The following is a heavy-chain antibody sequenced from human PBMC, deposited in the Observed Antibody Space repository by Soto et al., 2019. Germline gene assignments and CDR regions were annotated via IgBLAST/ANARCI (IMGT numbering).Heavy chain of an antibody. CDR1: GFTFGGYA. Sequence: GGSLRLSCTASGFTFGGYAMSWVRQAPGKGLEWVGFIRSKAYGGTTEYAASVKGRFTISRDDSNSIAYLQMNSLKTEDTAVYYCTRDHSGWYGYYFDYWGQGTLVTVSS. D-gene: IGHD6-19*01. J-gene: IGHJ4*02. V-gene: IGHV3-49*04. CDR2: IRSKAYGGTT. CDR3: TRDHSGWYGYYFDY.